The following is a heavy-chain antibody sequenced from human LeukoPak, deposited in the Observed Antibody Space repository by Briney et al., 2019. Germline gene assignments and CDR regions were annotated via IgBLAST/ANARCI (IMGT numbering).Heavy chain of an antibody. D-gene: IGHD3-3*01. V-gene: IGHV3-21*01. J-gene: IGHJ4*02. CDR3: ASLIKYDFWSGYYFNY. CDR1: GFTFSSYS. CDR2: ISSSSSYI. Sequence: GGSLRLSCAASGFTFSSYSMNWVRQAPGKGLEWVSSISSSSSYIYYADSVKGRFTISRDNAKNSLYLQMNSLRAEDTAAYYCASLIKYDFWSGYYFNYWGQGTLVTVSS.